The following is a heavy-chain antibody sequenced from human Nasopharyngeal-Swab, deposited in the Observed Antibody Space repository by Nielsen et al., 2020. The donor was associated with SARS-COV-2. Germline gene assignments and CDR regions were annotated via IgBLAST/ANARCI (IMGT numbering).Heavy chain of an antibody. CDR3: ARGSETHDYSNYVFNVYYYYMDV. CDR2: IISIFGTA. CDR1: GGTFSSYA. J-gene: IGHJ6*03. D-gene: IGHD4-11*01. V-gene: IGHV1-69*13. Sequence: SVKVSCKASGGTFSSYAINWVRQAPGQGLEWMGGIISIFGTANYAQKFQGRVTITADESTSTAYMELSSLRSEDTAVYYCARGSETHDYSNYVFNVYYYYMDVWGKGTTVTVSS.